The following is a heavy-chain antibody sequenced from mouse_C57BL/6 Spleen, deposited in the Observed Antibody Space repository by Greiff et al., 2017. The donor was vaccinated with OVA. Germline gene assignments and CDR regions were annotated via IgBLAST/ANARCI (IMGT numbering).Heavy chain of an antibody. D-gene: IGHD2-2*01. Sequence: VQLQESGAELARPGASVKLSCKASGYTFTSYGISWVKQRTGQGLEWIGEIYPRSGNTYYNEKFKGKATLTADKSSSTAYMELRSLTSEDSAVYYCTTGLYYGYDGDYFDYWGQGTTLTVSS. J-gene: IGHJ2*01. CDR1: GYTFTSYG. CDR2: IYPRSGNT. V-gene: IGHV1-81*01. CDR3: TTGLYYGYDGDYFDY.